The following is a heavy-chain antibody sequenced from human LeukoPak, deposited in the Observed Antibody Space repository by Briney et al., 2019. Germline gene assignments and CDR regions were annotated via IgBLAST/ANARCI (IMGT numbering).Heavy chain of an antibody. Sequence: GGSLRLSCAASGFTFSSYAMSWVRQAPGKGLEWVSAISGSGGSTYYADSVKGRFTISRDNSKNTLYLQMNSLRAEDTAVYYCANVKWELRAFDYWGQGTLVTVSS. CDR3: ANVKWELRAFDY. CDR2: ISGSGGST. V-gene: IGHV3-23*01. J-gene: IGHJ4*02. CDR1: GFTFSSYA. D-gene: IGHD1-26*01.